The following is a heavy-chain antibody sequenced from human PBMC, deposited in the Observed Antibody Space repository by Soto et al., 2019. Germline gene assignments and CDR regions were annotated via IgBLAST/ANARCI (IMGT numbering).Heavy chain of an antibody. D-gene: IGHD2-21*01. CDR3: ATWAGLVTYRGFIGPREF. CDR1: GSTFSKRS. Sequence: QVHLVQSGAEVKKPGSSVKISCRASGSTFSKRSITWVRQAPGQGFEWMGGITPAFGTTNFARKFQGRLTITADEPTTTAYLELRSLTSEDTAVYHCATWAGLVTYRGFIGPREFWCQGPLVTVSS. J-gene: IGHJ4*02. V-gene: IGHV1-69*01. CDR2: ITPAFGTT.